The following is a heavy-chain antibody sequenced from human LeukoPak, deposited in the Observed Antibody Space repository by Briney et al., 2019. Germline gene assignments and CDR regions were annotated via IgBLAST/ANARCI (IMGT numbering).Heavy chain of an antibody. D-gene: IGHD2-2*01. CDR2: INTNTGNP. CDR3: AREPCSSTSCYTYYYYGMDV. Sequence: GGSLRLSCAASGFTFTSYAMNWVRQAPGQGLEWMGWINTNTGNPTYAQGFTGRFVFSLDTSVSTAYLQISSLKAEDTAVYYCAREPCSSTSCYTYYYYGMDVWGQGTTVTVSS. CDR1: GFTFTSYA. J-gene: IGHJ6*02. V-gene: IGHV7-4-1*02.